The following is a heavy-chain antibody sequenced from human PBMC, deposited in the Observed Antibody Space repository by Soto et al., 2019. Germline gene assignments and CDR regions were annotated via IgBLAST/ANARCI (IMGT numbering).Heavy chain of an antibody. Sequence: SETLSLTCTVSGGSISRGDCCWSWMRQPPSKGLEWTGYIYYSGSTYYNPTLKSRVTISVDTSQNQFSLKLSSVTAADTAVYYCASDAYCSGSSCYFDPWGQGTLVTVSS. V-gene: IGHV4-30-4*01. CDR3: ASDAYCSGSSCYFDP. J-gene: IGHJ5*02. CDR2: IYYSGST. CDR1: GGSISRGDCC. D-gene: IGHD2-15*01.